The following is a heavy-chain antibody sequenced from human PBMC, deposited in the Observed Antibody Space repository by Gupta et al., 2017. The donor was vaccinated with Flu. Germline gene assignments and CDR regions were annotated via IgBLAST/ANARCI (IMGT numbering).Heavy chain of an antibody. Sequence: EVQLLESGGGLVQPGGSLRLSCVASGFSFRDYAMTWVRQAPGKGLEWVSAVSRSGGNTFYADSVKGRFTISRDSSKNTVFLQMRSLRVEDTALYYCARNVPIVAYYTDVWGKGTTVTVSS. CDR3: ARNVPIVAYYTDV. CDR1: GFSFRDYA. V-gene: IGHV3-23*01. J-gene: IGHJ6*03. D-gene: IGHD2-15*01. CDR2: VSRSGGNT.